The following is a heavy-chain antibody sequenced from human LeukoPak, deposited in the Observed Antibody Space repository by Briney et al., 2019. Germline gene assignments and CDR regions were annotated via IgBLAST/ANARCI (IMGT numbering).Heavy chain of an antibody. CDR2: INPNSGGT. Sequence: ASVKVSCKASGYTFTSYGISWVRQAPGQGLEWMGWINPNSGGTNYAQKFQGRVTMTRDTSISTAYMELSRLRSDDTAVYYCARSTWYSSSSPLDYWGQGTLVTVSS. D-gene: IGHD6-6*01. J-gene: IGHJ4*02. V-gene: IGHV1-2*02. CDR3: ARSTWYSSSSPLDY. CDR1: GYTFTSYG.